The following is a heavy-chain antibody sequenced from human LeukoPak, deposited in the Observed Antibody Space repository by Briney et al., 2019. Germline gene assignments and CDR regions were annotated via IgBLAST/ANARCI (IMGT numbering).Heavy chain of an antibody. D-gene: IGHD6-13*01. V-gene: IGHV3-33*01. J-gene: IGHJ4*02. CDR3: ARTNIAAAHSFDY. CDR2: IWFDGSDK. CDR1: GFTFSSYG. Sequence: GGSLRLSCAASGFTFSSYGMHWVRQAPGKGLEWVAVIWFDGSDKYYADSVKGRFTISRDNSKNTLYLQMNSLGAEDTAVYYCARTNIAAAHSFDYWGQGTLVTVSS.